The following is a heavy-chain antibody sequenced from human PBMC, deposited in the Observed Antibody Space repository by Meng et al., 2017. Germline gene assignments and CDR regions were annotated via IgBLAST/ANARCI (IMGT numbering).Heavy chain of an antibody. J-gene: IGHJ5*02. CDR1: GGTFSSHT. Sequence: QVQLVPSGAEVKKPGSLVKVFCKASGGTFSSHTISWVRQAPGQGLEWMGRMNPNSGNTGYAQKFQGRVTITRNTSISTAYMELSSLRSEDTAVYYCARGYYGSGLFDPWGQGTLVTVSS. V-gene: IGHV1-8*01. D-gene: IGHD3-10*01. CDR3: ARGYYGSGLFDP. CDR2: MNPNSGNT.